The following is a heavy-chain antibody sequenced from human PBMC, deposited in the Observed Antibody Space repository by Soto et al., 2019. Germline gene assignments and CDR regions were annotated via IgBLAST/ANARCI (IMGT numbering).Heavy chain of an antibody. CDR2: IKQDGSEK. CDR3: ARAYGSGSVSGY. V-gene: IGHV3-7*01. J-gene: IGHJ4*02. CDR1: GFTFSSYW. D-gene: IGHD3-10*01. Sequence: EVQLVESGGGLVQPGGSLRLSCAASGFTFSSYWMSWVRQAPGKGLEWVANIKQDGSEKYNVDFVKGRFTISRDNAKNSLYLQINSLRVEDTAVYYCARAYGSGSVSGYWGQGTLVTVSS.